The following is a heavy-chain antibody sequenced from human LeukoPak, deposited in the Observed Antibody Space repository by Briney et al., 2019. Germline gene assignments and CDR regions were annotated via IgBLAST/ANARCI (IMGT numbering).Heavy chain of an antibody. CDR1: GITFSGYY. Sequence: GGSLRLSCAASGITFSGYYMSWVRQAPGRGLEWISYISSSGNTIHYIDSVKGRFTISRDNAKNSLYLQMNSLRAEDTAVYYCARAPEADNLERSLGYWGQGTLVTVSS. D-gene: IGHD1-1*01. V-gene: IGHV3-11*04. J-gene: IGHJ4*02. CDR2: ISSSGNTI. CDR3: ARAPEADNLERSLGY.